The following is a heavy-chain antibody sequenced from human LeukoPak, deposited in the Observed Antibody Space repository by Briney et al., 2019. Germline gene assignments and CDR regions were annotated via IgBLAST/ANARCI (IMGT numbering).Heavy chain of an antibody. CDR3: ARAPSSAWVFDY. D-gene: IGHD6-19*01. CDR1: GFTFSHYG. V-gene: IGHV3-21*01. J-gene: IGHJ4*02. CDR2: ISSSGSYI. Sequence: GGSLRLSCAASGFTFSHYGMNWVRQAPGRGLEWVSSISSSGSYIHYADSVKGRFTISRDNAQTSLFLRMNSLRADDTAVYYCARAPSSAWVFDYWGQGTLVTVSS.